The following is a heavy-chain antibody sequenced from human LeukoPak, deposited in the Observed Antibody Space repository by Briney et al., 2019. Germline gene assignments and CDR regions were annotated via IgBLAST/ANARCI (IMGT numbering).Heavy chain of an antibody. V-gene: IGHV1-58*02. D-gene: IGHD5-12*01. CDR3: AADGGPRAYSGYDYGDYYFDY. J-gene: IGHJ4*02. CDR2: IVVGSGNT. Sequence: ASVKVSCKASGFTFTISAMQWVRQARGQRLGWIGWIVVGSGNTSYAQKFQERVPITRDMSTRTAYMELSSMRSEDTAVYYCAADGGPRAYSGYDYGDYYFDYWGQGTLVTVSS. CDR1: GFTFTISA.